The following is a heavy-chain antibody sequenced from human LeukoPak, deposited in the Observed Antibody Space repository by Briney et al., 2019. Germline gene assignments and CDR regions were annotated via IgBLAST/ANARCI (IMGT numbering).Heavy chain of an antibody. CDR2: INPNSGGT. CDR3: ARELRLWYYYYMDV. V-gene: IGHV1-2*02. Sequence: ASVRVSCKASGYTFTGYYMHWVRQAPGQGLEWMGWINPNSGGTNYAQKFQGRVTMTRDTSISTAYMELSRLRSDDTAVYYCARELRLWYYYYMDVWGKGTTVTVSS. J-gene: IGHJ6*03. D-gene: IGHD5-12*01. CDR1: GYTFTGYY.